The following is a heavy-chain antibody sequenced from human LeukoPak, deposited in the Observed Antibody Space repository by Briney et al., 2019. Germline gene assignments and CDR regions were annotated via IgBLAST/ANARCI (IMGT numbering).Heavy chain of an antibody. CDR1: GFTVSSNY. V-gene: IGHV3-53*01. D-gene: IGHD3-22*01. CDR2: IYSGGST. J-gene: IGHJ2*01. Sequence: GGSLRLSCAASGFTVSSNYMSWVRQAPGKGLEWVSVIYSGGSTYYADSVKGRFTISRDNSKNTLYLQMNSLRAEDTAVYYCARDRGYYYDSSGSYFDLWGRGTLVTVSS. CDR3: ARDRGYYYDSSGSYFDL.